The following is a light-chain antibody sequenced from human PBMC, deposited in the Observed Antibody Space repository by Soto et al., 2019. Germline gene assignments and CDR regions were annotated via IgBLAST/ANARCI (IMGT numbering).Light chain of an antibody. CDR1: SGHIRYA. Sequence: QTVVTQSPSASASLGASVKLTCSLSSGHIRYAIAWHQQQPEKGPRYLMKLNSDGSHSKGDGIPDRFSGSSSGAERYLTISSLQSEDEADYYCQTWGAGINWVFGGGTKLTVL. CDR3: QTWGAGINWV. V-gene: IGLV4-69*01. CDR2: LNSDGSH. J-gene: IGLJ3*02.